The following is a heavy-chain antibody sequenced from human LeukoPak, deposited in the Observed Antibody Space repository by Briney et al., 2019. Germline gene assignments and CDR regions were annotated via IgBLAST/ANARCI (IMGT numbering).Heavy chain of an antibody. CDR2: IRSKAYGGTT. J-gene: IGHJ4*02. D-gene: IGHD3-16*02. CDR3: TTGITFGGVIVFDF. CDR1: GLTLCEYA. V-gene: IGHV3-49*04. Sequence: GGSLRLSRTASGLTLCEYAISWVPPAPGERLEWVGFIRSKAYGGTTEYAAPVKGRFTISRDDSQSIPYLQMNSLKTEDTAVYYCTTGITFGGVIVFDFWGQGTLVSVSS.